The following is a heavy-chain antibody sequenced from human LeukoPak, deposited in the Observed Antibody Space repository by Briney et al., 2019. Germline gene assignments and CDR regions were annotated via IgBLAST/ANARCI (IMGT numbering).Heavy chain of an antibody. D-gene: IGHD6-19*01. Sequence: GGSLSLSGEASGFTFSDYYMSWIRQAPGKGLEWVSYISSSSSYTNYADSVKGRFTISRDNAKNSLYLQMNSLRAEDTAVYYCARCGSGWYYFDYWGQGTLVTVSS. V-gene: IGHV3-11*06. CDR2: ISSSSSYT. J-gene: IGHJ4*02. CDR3: ARCGSGWYYFDY. CDR1: GFTFSDYY.